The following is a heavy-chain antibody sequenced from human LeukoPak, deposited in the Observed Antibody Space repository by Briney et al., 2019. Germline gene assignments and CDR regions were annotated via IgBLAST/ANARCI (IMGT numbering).Heavy chain of an antibody. CDR1: GFIFSSYG. J-gene: IGHJ5*02. CDR2: ISYDGSNK. D-gene: IGHD1-26*01. V-gene: IGHV3-30*18. Sequence: GGSLRLSCAASGFIFSSYGMHWVRQAPGKGLEGVAVISYDGSNKYYADSVKGRFTISRDNSKNTLYLQMNSLRAEDTAVYYCAKTLGGGWFDPWGQGTLVTVSS. CDR3: AKTLGGGWFDP.